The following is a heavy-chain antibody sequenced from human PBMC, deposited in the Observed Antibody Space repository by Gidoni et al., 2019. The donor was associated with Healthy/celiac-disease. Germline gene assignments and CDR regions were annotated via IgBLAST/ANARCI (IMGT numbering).Heavy chain of an antibody. CDR2: IWYDGSNK. V-gene: IGHV3-33*01. J-gene: IGHJ6*03. D-gene: IGHD3-9*01. CDR1: GFTVSSHG. Sequence: QVQLVESGGGVVQPGRSLRLSCAASGFTVSSHGMHWVRQAPGKGLEWVAVIWYDGSNKYYADSVKGRFTISRDNSKNTLYLQMNSLRAEDTAVYYCARDPGILTGRDYYYYYMDVWGKGTTVTVSS. CDR3: ARDPGILTGRDYYYYYMDV.